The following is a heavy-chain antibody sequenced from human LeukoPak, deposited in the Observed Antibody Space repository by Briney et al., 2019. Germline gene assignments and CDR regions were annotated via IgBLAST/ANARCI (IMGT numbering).Heavy chain of an antibody. CDR3: VKETLSGDSFAGGAFDI. Sequence: GGSLRLSCAASGFTFSSYGMHWVRQAPGKGLEWVAVISYDGSNKYYADSVKGRFTISRDNSKNTLYLQMNSLRAEDTAVYYCVKETLSGDSFAGGAFDIWGQGTMVTVSS. V-gene: IGHV3-30*18. CDR2: ISYDGSNK. D-gene: IGHD2-21*02. J-gene: IGHJ3*02. CDR1: GFTFSSYG.